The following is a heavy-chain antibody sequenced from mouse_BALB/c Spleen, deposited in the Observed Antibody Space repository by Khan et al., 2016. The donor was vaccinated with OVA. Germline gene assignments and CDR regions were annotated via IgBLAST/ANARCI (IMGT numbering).Heavy chain of an antibody. CDR1: GNTFSTYW. CDR2: ILPGSGST. Sequence: VQLQQSGADLMKPGASVKISCKVTGNTFSTYWIEWIKQRPGHGLEWIGEILPGSGSTNCNEKFKGKATFTADTSSNTAYMQLSSLTSEDSAVYYCARVNSGSRDYFDNWGQGTTLTVSS. V-gene: IGHV1-9*01. J-gene: IGHJ2*01. CDR3: ARVNSGSRDYFDN. D-gene: IGHD1-1*01.